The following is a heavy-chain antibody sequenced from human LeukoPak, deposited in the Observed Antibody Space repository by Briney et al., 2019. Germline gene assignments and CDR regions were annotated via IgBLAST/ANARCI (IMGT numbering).Heavy chain of an antibody. D-gene: IGHD2-15*01. V-gene: IGHV1-18*01. CDR3: ARDCSGGSCSSDKYYYYALDV. Sequence: ASVKVSCKASGYTFITYGISWVRQAPGQGLEWGGWISAYNGDTKYAQKVQGRVTLTTDTSTSTAYLELRSLRPDDTAQYYCARDCSGGSCSSDKYYYYALDVWGQGTAVTVSS. CDR2: ISAYNGDT. CDR1: GYTFITYG. J-gene: IGHJ6*02.